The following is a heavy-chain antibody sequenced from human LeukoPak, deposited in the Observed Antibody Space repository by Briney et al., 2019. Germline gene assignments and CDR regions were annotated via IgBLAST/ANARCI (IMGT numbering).Heavy chain of an antibody. D-gene: IGHD3-16*01. CDR3: ASHFALTWFDP. Sequence: SETLSLTCSVSGGSISGYYWSWIRQPPGRGLEWIGYIYYSGSTNYNPSLKSRVSISEDTSKNQFSLKLSSVTAADTAVYYCASHFALTWFDPWGQRTLVTVSS. CDR2: IYYSGST. CDR1: GGSISGYY. V-gene: IGHV4-59*08. J-gene: IGHJ5*02.